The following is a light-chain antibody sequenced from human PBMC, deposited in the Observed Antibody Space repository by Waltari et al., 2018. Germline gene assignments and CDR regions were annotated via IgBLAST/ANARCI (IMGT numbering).Light chain of an antibody. V-gene: IGKV3-20*01. CDR2: GAS. CDR3: QQYGSSPWT. J-gene: IGKJ1*01. CDR1: QSVSSSY. Sequence: GERATLSCRASQSVSSSYLAWYQQKPGQAPRLLIYGASSRATGIPDRFSGSGSGTDFTLTISRLEPEDFAEYYCQQYGSSPWTFGQGTKVEIK.